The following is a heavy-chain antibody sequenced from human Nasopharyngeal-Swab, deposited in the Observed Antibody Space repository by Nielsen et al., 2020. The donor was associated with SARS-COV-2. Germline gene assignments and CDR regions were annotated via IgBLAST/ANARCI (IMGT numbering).Heavy chain of an antibody. D-gene: IGHD3-10*01. J-gene: IGHJ6*02. Sequence: GESLKISCAASGFTFSDYYMSWIRQAPGKGLEWVSYISSSGSTIYYADSVKGRFTISRDNAKNSPYLQMNSLRAEDTAVYYCASLLWFGELPSDYYYYGMDVWGQGTTVTVSS. CDR1: GFTFSDYY. V-gene: IGHV3-11*04. CDR2: ISSSGSTI. CDR3: ASLLWFGELPSDYYYYGMDV.